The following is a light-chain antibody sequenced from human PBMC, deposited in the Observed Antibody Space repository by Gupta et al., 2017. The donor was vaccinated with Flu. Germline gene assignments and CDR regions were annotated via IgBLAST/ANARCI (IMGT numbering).Light chain of an antibody. J-gene: IGLJ3*02. Sequence: KVTSPGAGTRSKFATDDVDWYQQPPGTVPKVLIFENDKRPSGVPDRFSGSRSGTSATLDITGLQTGDEADYYCGTGDASLMGEVFGGGTKRTVL. CDR3: GTGDASLMGEV. CDR1: RSKFATDD. CDR2: END. V-gene: IGLV1-51*02.